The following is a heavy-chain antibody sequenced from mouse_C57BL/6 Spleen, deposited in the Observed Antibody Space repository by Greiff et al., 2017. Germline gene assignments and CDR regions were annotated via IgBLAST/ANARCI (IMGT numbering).Heavy chain of an antibody. V-gene: IGHV10-3*01. CDR2: IRSKSSNYAT. J-gene: IGHJ4*01. Sequence: EADGGLVQPKGSLKLSCAASGFTFNTYAMHWVRQAPGKGLEWVARIRSKSSNYATYYADSVKDRFTISRDDSQSMLYLQMNNLKTEDKAMYYCVRGDYGSKDYAMDYWGQGTSVTVSS. D-gene: IGHD1-1*01. CDR1: GFTFNTYA. CDR3: VRGDYGSKDYAMDY.